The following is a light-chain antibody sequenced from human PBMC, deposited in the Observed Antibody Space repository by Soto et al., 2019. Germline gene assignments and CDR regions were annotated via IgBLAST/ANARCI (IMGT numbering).Light chain of an antibody. V-gene: IGKV3-15*01. CDR3: KQYKNWPL. Sequence: MMMTHSPATLSVSPVEIVTLSCRTSHSVNSHVAWYQQKPGQAPRLLLYGASTRATGIPVRFSGSGFGTEFTLTISSLQSEDFAVYYCKQYKNWPLFGQGKRLEIK. CDR1: HSVNSH. J-gene: IGKJ5*01. CDR2: GAS.